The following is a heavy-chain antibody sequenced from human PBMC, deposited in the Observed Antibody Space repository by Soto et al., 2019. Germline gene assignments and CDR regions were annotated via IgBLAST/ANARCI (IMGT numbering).Heavy chain of an antibody. CDR2: INPSGGST. Sequence: GASVKVSCKASGYTFTSYYLHWVRQAPGQGLEWMGTINPSGGSTTYAQKFQGRVTMTRDTSTSTVYMELSSLRSDDTAVYYCARGGNYYDSSGSIPFDYWGQGTLVTVSS. CDR3: ARGGNYYDSSGSIPFDY. D-gene: IGHD3-22*01. CDR1: GYTFTSYY. V-gene: IGHV1-46*01. J-gene: IGHJ4*02.